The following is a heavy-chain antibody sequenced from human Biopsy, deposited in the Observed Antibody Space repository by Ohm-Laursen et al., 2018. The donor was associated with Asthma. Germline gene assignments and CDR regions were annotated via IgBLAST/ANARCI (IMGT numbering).Heavy chain of an antibody. Sequence: TLSLTCFVSGAAISRGGYYWSWIRQPPGKGLEWIGYIYTDGSTGYNPSLKSQLSMSVDTSMNQFSLNLTSVTAADTAVFYCARHWNWGSFFDYWGQGMLVTVSS. J-gene: IGHJ4*02. CDR1: GAAISRGGYY. CDR3: ARHWNWGSFFDY. CDR2: IYTDGST. D-gene: IGHD7-27*01. V-gene: IGHV4-31*01.